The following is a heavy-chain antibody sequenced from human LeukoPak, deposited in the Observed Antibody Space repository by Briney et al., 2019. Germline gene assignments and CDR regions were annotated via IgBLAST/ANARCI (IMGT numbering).Heavy chain of an antibody. V-gene: IGHV1-69*05. Sequence: ASVKVSCKASGGTFSSYAISWVRQAPGQGLEWMGGIIPIFGTANYAQKFQGRVTMTRDTSISTAYMELSSLRSEDTAVYYCATLTVTKGSYYYYYYYMDVWGKGTTVTISS. CDR1: GGTFSSYA. J-gene: IGHJ6*03. CDR2: IIPIFGTA. D-gene: IGHD4-17*01. CDR3: ATLTVTKGSYYYYYYYMDV.